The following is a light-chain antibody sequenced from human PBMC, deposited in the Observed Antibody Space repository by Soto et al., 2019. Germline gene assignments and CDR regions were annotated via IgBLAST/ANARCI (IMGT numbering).Light chain of an antibody. J-gene: IGLJ1*01. Sequence: QSALTQPASVSGSPGQSITISCTGTSSDIGGYNLVSWYHQHPGKAPKLMIYEVSNRPSGVSDRFSGSKSGNTASLTISGLQAEDEADYYCSSFRSGTTLFGTGTKVTVL. CDR2: EVS. CDR1: SSDIGGYNL. CDR3: SSFRSGTTL. V-gene: IGLV2-14*01.